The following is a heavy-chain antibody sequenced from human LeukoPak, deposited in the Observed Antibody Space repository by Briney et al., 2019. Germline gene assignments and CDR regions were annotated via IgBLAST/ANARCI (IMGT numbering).Heavy chain of an antibody. Sequence: PGGSLRLSCAASGFIFNTYGMSWVRQAPGKGLEWVSAISGSGGSTYYADSVKGRFTISRDNSKNTLYLQMNSLKTEDTAVYYCTTEYDGYNYPFDYWGQGTLVTVSS. CDR1: GFIFNTYG. D-gene: IGHD5-24*01. J-gene: IGHJ4*02. CDR2: ISGSGGST. V-gene: IGHV3-23*01. CDR3: TTEYDGYNYPFDY.